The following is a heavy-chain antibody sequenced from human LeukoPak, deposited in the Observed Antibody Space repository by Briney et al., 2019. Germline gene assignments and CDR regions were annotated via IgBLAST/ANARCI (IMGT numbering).Heavy chain of an antibody. CDR3: ARDLHGSGTWDWFDP. Sequence: KPSETLSLTCTVSGGSISSYYWSWIRQPAGKGLEWIGRIYTSGSTNYNPSLKSRVTMSVDTSKSQFSLKLSSVTAADTAVYYCARDLHGSGTWDWFDPWGQGTLVTVSS. CDR2: IYTSGST. V-gene: IGHV4-4*07. CDR1: GGSISSYY. J-gene: IGHJ5*02. D-gene: IGHD3-10*01.